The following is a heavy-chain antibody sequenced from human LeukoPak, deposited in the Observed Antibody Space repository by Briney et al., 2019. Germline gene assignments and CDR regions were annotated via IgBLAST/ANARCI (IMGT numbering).Heavy chain of an antibody. Sequence: GGSLRLSCAASAFTFSDYSMNWARQAPGKGLEWISYISGRSSTIYYADSVRGRFTISRDNAKNSMYLQMNSLRAEDTAVYYCARDRLTSGSYFFDYWGQGTLVTVSS. V-gene: IGHV3-48*01. CDR3: ARDRLTSGSYFFDY. CDR2: ISGRSSTI. D-gene: IGHD1-26*01. CDR1: AFTFSDYS. J-gene: IGHJ4*02.